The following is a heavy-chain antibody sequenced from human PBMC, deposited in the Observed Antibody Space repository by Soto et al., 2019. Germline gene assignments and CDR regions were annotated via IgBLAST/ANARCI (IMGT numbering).Heavy chain of an antibody. V-gene: IGHV4-39*01. J-gene: IGHJ4*02. CDR1: GGSISSSSYY. CDR3: ATTVQLWHPIDY. Sequence: PSETLSLTCTVSGGSISSSSYYWGWIRQPPGKGLEWIGSIYYSGSTYYNPSLKSRVTISVDTSKNQFSLKLSSVTAADTAVYYCATTVQLWHPIDYWGQGTLVTVSS. CDR2: IYYSGST. D-gene: IGHD5-18*01.